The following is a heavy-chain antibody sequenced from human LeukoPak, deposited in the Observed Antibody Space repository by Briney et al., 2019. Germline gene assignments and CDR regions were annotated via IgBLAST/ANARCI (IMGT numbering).Heavy chain of an antibody. CDR2: ISWNSGSI. CDR1: GFTFDDYA. Sequence: GRSLRLSCAASGFTFDDYAMHWVRQSPGKGLEWVSGISWNSGSIGYADSVKGRFTISRDNAKNSLYLQMNSLRAEDMAFYYCAKDRIRYCSSTSCNDAFDIRGQGTMVTVSS. J-gene: IGHJ3*02. D-gene: IGHD2-2*01. CDR3: AKDRIRYCSSTSCNDAFDI. V-gene: IGHV3-9*03.